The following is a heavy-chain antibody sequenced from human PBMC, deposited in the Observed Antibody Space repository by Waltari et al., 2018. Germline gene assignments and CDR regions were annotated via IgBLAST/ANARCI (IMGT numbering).Heavy chain of an antibody. V-gene: IGHV1-69-2*01. CDR2: VDPEDGET. CDR3: ARFCVGGGSCYQRRGWFDP. D-gene: IGHD2-15*01. Sequence: EVQLVQSGAEVKKPGATVKISCKASGYTFTDYYMHWVQQAPGKGLEWMGRVDPEDGETIYAEKFQGRVTITADTSTDTAYMELSSLRSEDTAVYYCARFCVGGGSCYQRRGWFDPWGQGTLVTVSS. J-gene: IGHJ5*02. CDR1: GYTFTDYY.